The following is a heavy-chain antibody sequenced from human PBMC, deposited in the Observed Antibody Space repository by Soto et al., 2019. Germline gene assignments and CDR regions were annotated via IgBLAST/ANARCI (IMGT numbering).Heavy chain of an antibody. D-gene: IGHD2-21*01. CDR1: GFTFSSYV. CDR3: AKAGHCRRWYYYYGMDV. J-gene: IGHJ6*02. Sequence: PGGSLRLSCAASGFTFSSYVMSWVRQTPGKRLEWVSGINGSGDTTYYADSVKGRFTVTRDNSRNTVFLQMNSLRGDDTAVYYCAKAGHCRRWYYYYGMDVWGQGTTVTVSS. V-gene: IGHV3-23*01. CDR2: INGSGDTT.